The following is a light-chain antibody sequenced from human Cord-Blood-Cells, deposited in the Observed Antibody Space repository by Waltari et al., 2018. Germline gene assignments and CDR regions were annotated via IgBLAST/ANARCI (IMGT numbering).Light chain of an antibody. CDR1: SSDVGGYHY. CDR3: SSYTSSSTLV. V-gene: IGLV2-14*01. CDR2: EVS. J-gene: IGLJ1*01. Sequence: QSALTQPASVSGSPGQSITISCTGTSSDVGGYHYVSWYQQHPGKAPKLMIYEVSNRPSGVSNRFSGYQSGNTASLTISGLQAEDEADYYCSSYTSSSTLVFGTGTKVTVL.